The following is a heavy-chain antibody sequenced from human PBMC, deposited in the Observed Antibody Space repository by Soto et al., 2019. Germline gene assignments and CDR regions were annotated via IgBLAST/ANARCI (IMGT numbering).Heavy chain of an antibody. Sequence: SETLSLTCTVSGGSISSYYWSWIRQPAGKGLEWIGRIYTSGSTNYNPSLKSRVTMSVDTSKNQFSLKLSSVTAADTAVYYCARDGVEGMATSYYYYYGMDVWGQGTTVTVSS. D-gene: IGHD5-12*01. CDR3: ARDGVEGMATSYYYYYGMDV. CDR1: GGSISSYY. V-gene: IGHV4-4*07. CDR2: IYTSGST. J-gene: IGHJ6*02.